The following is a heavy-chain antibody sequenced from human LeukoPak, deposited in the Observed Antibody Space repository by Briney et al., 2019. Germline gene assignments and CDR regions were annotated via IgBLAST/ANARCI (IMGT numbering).Heavy chain of an antibody. J-gene: IGHJ6*04. Sequence: SQTLSLTCAISGDSVSSNSPAWNWIRQSPSRGLEWLGRTYYRSKWYNDYAVSVKSRITINPDTSKNQFSLQLSSVTAADTAVYYCARGKVAKGYYYYYGMDVWGKGTTVTVSS. V-gene: IGHV6-1*01. CDR3: ARGKVAKGYYYYYGMDV. D-gene: IGHD5-12*01. CDR2: TYYRSKWYN. CDR1: GDSVSSNSPA.